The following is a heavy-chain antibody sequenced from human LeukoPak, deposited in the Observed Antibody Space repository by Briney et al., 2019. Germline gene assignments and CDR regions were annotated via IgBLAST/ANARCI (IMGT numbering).Heavy chain of an antibody. CDR2: INPNSGST. D-gene: IGHD3-22*01. CDR3: ARDYVDNFDSYGYIALDQ. J-gene: IGHJ4*02. CDR1: VYTFTDYY. V-gene: IGHV1-2*02. Sequence: GASVTVSFKASVYTFTDYYIHWVRQAPGQGLEWMGWINPNSGSTNYAQNLQGRVSMTRDTSISTAHMELSRLRSDDTAVYYCARDYVDNFDSYGYIALDQWGQGTLVIVSS.